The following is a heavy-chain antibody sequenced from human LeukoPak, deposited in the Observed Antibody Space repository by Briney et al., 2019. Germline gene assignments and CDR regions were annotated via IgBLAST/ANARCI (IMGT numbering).Heavy chain of an antibody. CDR1: GFTFSSYA. CDR3: ARNPFGY. Sequence: GGSLRPSCAASGFTFSSYAMHWVRQAPGKGLEWVAVISYDGSNKYYADSVKGRFTISRDNSKNTLYLQMNSLRAEDTAVYYCARNPFGYWGQGTLVTVSS. CDR2: ISYDGSNK. J-gene: IGHJ4*02. V-gene: IGHV3-30-3*01.